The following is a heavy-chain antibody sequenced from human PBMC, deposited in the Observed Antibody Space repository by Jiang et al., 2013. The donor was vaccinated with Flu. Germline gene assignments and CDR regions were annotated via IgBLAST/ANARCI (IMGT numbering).Heavy chain of an antibody. V-gene: IGHV3-48*03. CDR3: ARGGYPYYYYYMDV. CDR2: ISSSGSTI. CDR1: GFTFSSYE. D-gene: IGHD3-22*01. Sequence: EVQLLESGGGLVQPGGSLRLSCAASGFTFSSYEMNWVRQAPGKGLEWVSYISSSGSTIYYADSVKGRFTISRDNAKNSLYLQMNSLRAEDTAVYYCARGGYPYYYYYMDVWGKGTTVTVSS. J-gene: IGHJ6*03.